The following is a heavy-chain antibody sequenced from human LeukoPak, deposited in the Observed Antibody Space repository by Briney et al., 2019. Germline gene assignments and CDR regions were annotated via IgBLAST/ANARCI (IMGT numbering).Heavy chain of an antibody. CDR3: ARASNYDSSGYYFDY. V-gene: IGHV3-43*02. CDR2: ISGDGGST. Sequence: GGSLRLSCAASGFTFDDYAMHWVRQAPGKGLEWVSLISGDGGSTYYADSVKGRFTISRDNSKNTLYLQMNSLRAEDTAVYYCARASNYDSSGYYFDYWGQGTLVTVSS. D-gene: IGHD3-22*01. CDR1: GFTFDDYA. J-gene: IGHJ4*02.